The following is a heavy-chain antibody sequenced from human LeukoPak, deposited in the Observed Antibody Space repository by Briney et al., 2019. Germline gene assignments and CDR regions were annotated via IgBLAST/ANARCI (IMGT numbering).Heavy chain of an antibody. V-gene: IGHV3-23*01. CDR1: GGTFSSYA. J-gene: IGHJ4*02. Sequence: GASVKVSCKASGGTFSSYAMSWVRQAPGKGLEWVSAISGSGGSTYYADSVKGRFTISRDNSKNTLYLQMNSLRAEDTALYYCAKLSGPYSSSYYFDHWGQGTLVTVSS. D-gene: IGHD6-6*01. CDR2: ISGSGGST. CDR3: AKLSGPYSSSYYFDH.